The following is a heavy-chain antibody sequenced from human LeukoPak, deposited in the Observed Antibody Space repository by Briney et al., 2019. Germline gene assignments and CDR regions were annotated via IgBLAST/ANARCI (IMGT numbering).Heavy chain of an antibody. Sequence: GGSLRLSCAASGFTFSSYAMHWVRQAPGKGLEYVSAISSNGGSTYYANSVKGRFTISRDNSKNTLYLQMNSLRAEDTAVYYCAKRPQKITIFGVVMGYWGQGTLVTVSS. CDR2: ISSNGGST. D-gene: IGHD3-3*01. J-gene: IGHJ4*02. V-gene: IGHV3-64*01. CDR1: GFTFSSYA. CDR3: AKRPQKITIFGVVMGY.